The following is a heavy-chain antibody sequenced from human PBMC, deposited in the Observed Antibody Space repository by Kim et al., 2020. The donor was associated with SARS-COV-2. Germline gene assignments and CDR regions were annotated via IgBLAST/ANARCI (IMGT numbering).Heavy chain of an antibody. CDR2: TYYRSKWYN. V-gene: IGHV6-1*01. D-gene: IGHD4-17*01. CDR3: ARDPDYGGNSDYYGMDV. CDR1: GDSVSSNSAA. Sequence: SQTLSLTCAISGDSVSSNSAAWNWIRQSPSRGLEWLGRTYYRSKWYNDYAVSVKSRITINPDTSKNQFSLQLNSVTPEDTAVYYCARDPDYGGNSDYYGMDVWGQGTTVTVSS. J-gene: IGHJ6*02.